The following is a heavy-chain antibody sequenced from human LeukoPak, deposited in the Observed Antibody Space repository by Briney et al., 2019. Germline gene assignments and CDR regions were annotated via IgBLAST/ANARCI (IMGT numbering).Heavy chain of an antibody. CDR1: GGSFSGYY. V-gene: IGHV4-34*01. D-gene: IGHD6-19*01. CDR3: ARQLRQWLVNWFDP. J-gene: IGHJ5*02. Sequence: SETLSLTCAVYGGSFSGYYWTWIRQPPGKGLEWIGEINHSGSTNYNPSLKSRVTISVDTSKNQFSLKLSSVTAADTAVYYCARQLRQWLVNWFDPWGQGTLVTVSS. CDR2: INHSGST.